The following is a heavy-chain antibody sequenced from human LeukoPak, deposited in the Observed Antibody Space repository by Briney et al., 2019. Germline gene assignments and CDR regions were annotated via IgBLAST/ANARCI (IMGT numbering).Heavy chain of an antibody. CDR3: ARESTNGVLFDY. CDR1: GYTFTGYY. Sequence: ASVKVSCEASGYTFTGYYMHWVRQAPGQGLEWMGWINPNSGGTNYAQKFQGRVTMTRDTSISTAYMELSRLRSDDTAVYYCARESTNGVLFDYWGQGTLVTVSS. V-gene: IGHV1-2*02. J-gene: IGHJ4*02. CDR2: INPNSGGT. D-gene: IGHD2-8*01.